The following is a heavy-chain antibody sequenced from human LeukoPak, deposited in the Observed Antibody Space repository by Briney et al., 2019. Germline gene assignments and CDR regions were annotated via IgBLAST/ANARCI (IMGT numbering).Heavy chain of an antibody. V-gene: IGHV1-3*01. D-gene: IGHD3-10*01. J-gene: IGHJ4*02. CDR2: INAGNGNT. CDR3: ARDRGVTMVRGVIDSFDY. CDR1: GYTFTNYA. Sequence: ASVKVSCKASGYTFTNYAMHWVRQAPGQRLEWMGWINAGNGNTKYSQEFQGRVTITRDTSASTAYMKLSSLRSEDTAVYYCARDRGVTMVRGVIDSFDYWGQGTLVTVSS.